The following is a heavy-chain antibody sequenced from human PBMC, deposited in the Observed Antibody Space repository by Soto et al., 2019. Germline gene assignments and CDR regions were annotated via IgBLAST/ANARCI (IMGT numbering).Heavy chain of an antibody. CDR1: GFTFTSSA. J-gene: IGHJ6*02. Sequence: GAPVKASCKASGFTFTSSAMQWAQHSRGQRLEWIGWIVVGSGNTNYAQKFQERVTITRDMSTSTAYMELSSLRSEDTAVYYCAARRASDGPSMDVWGQGTTVTVSS. CDR3: AARRASDGPSMDV. CDR2: IVVGSGNT. D-gene: IGHD5-12*01. V-gene: IGHV1-58*02.